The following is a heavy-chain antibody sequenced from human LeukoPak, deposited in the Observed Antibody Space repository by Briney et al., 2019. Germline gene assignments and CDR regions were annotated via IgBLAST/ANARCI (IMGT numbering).Heavy chain of an antibody. CDR2: ISPDGGER. J-gene: IGHJ4*02. CDR3: ARDPAYGALDY. D-gene: IGHD4-17*01. V-gene: IGHV3-7*01. Sequence: GGSLRLSCTASGLPFSHQWMTWVRQAPGKGLEWVANISPDGGERGLVDSVGGRFTISRDNAKNSVYLQMNSLGPEDTAVYYCARDPAYGALDYWGQGTLVIVSS. CDR1: GLPFSHQW.